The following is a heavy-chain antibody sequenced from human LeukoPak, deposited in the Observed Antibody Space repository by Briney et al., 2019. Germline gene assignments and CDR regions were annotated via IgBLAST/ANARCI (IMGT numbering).Heavy chain of an antibody. V-gene: IGHV3-21*01. D-gene: IGHD3-22*01. CDR3: ARVSVADDRNFDYDSSGYYDLVTSDV. CDR1: GFTFSSYS. Sequence: GGSLRLSCAASGFTFSSYSMNWVRQAPGKGLEWVSSISGSSSYIYYADSVKGRFTISRDNAKNSLYLQMNSLRAEDTAVYYCARVSVADDRNFDYDSSGYYDLVTSDVWGKGTTVTVSS. J-gene: IGHJ6*04. CDR2: ISGSSSYI.